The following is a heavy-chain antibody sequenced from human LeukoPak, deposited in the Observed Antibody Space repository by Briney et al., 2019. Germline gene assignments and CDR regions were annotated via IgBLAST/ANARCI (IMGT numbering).Heavy chain of an antibody. D-gene: IGHD6-19*01. Sequence: SETLSLTCTVSGGSISSYYWSWIRQPPGKGLEWIGYIHYSGSTNYNPSLKSRVTISVDTSKNQFSLKLSSVTAADTAVYYCARGVAVAGIPIWGQGTLATVSS. CDR1: GGSISSYY. J-gene: IGHJ4*02. V-gene: IGHV4-59*01. CDR3: ARGVAVAGIPI. CDR2: IHYSGST.